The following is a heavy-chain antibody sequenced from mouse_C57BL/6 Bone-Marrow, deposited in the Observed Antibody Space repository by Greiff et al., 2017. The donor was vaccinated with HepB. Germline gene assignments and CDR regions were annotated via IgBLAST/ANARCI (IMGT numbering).Heavy chain of an antibody. CDR2: INPSNGGT. Sequence: VQLQQPGTELVKPGASVKLSCKASGYTFTSYWMHWVKQRPGQGLEWIGNINPSNGGTNYNEKFKSKATLTVDKSASTAYMQLSSLTSEDSAVYYCARQRGYDYDVAWFAYWGQGTLVTVSA. D-gene: IGHD2-4*01. CDR3: ARQRGYDYDVAWFAY. V-gene: IGHV1-53*01. J-gene: IGHJ3*01. CDR1: GYTFTSYW.